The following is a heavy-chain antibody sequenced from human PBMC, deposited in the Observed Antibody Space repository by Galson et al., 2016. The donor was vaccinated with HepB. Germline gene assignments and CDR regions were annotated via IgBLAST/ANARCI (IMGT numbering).Heavy chain of an antibody. CDR2: FDPEDGGR. J-gene: IGHJ6*01. Sequence: SVKVSCKVSGYKLNVLSMHWVRQAPGKGLEWVGGFDPEDGGRVYAQEFEGRITMTEDTSTDTAYMELSSLRSEDTAVYYCARDIYAYDFRGELNYNYAMDVWGQGTTVIVSS. D-gene: IGHD4-23*01. CDR3: ARDIYAYDFRGELNYNYAMDV. CDR1: GYKLNVLS. V-gene: IGHV1-24*01.